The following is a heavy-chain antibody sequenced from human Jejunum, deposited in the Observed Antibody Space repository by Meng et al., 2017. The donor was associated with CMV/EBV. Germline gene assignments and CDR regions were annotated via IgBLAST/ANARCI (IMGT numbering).Heavy chain of an antibody. CDR2: ISSSSGYI. CDR3: VGQATANDAFDI. Sequence: SGFTFSTYSINWVRQAPGKGLEWVSSISSSSGYIYYADSVKGRFTISRDNAKNSAYPQMNRMRAEDTAVYHCVGQATANDAFDIWGQGTVVTVSS. D-gene: IGHD1-26*01. V-gene: IGHV3-21*01. CDR1: GFTFSTYS. J-gene: IGHJ3*02.